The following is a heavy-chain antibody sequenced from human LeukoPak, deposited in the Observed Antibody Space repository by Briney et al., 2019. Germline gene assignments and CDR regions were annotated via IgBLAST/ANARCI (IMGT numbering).Heavy chain of an antibody. D-gene: IGHD2-2*02. V-gene: IGHV3-30*18. CDR3: AKNTRDYYYYGMDV. CDR2: ISYDGSNK. CDR1: GFTFSSYG. Sequence: GGSLRLSCAASGFTFSSYGMHWVRQAPGKGLEWVAVISYDGSNKYYADSVKGRFTISRDNSKNTLYLQMNSLRAEDTAVYYCAKNTRDYYYYGMDVWGQGITVIVSS. J-gene: IGHJ6*02.